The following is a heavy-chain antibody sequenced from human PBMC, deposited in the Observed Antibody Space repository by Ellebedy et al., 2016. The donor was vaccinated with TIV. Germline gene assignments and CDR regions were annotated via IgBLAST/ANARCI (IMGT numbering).Heavy chain of an antibody. Sequence: GESLKISCAASGFTFSAYAMNWVRQAPGKGLEWVSSVSISGGRTYYADSVQGRFTISRDNSNNTLYLEMNSLRAGDPAQYYCAKDTFTLIWFGEKSSGSPYAMDVWGQGTTVTVSS. CDR1: GFTFSAYA. D-gene: IGHD3-10*01. CDR2: VSISGGRT. J-gene: IGHJ6*02. CDR3: AKDTFTLIWFGEKSSGSPYAMDV. V-gene: IGHV3-23*01.